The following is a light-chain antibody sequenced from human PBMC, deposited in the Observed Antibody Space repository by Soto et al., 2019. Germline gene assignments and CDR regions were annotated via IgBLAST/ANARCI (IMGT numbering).Light chain of an antibody. CDR2: WAS. Sequence: DIHMTQSPATLSASVGDRVTITCRASQSSSTWLAWYQQKPGKAPKRLIYWASSLDSGVPSRFSGSGSGTEFTLTISSLQPDDFASYYCQHSTTYSGTFGPGNKVDIK. CDR3: QHSTTYSGT. J-gene: IGKJ3*01. V-gene: IGKV1-5*03. CDR1: QSSSTW.